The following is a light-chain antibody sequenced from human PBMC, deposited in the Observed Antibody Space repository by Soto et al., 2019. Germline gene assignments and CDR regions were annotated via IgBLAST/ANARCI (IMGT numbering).Light chain of an antibody. CDR3: QQYNSWPRS. CDR2: GAS. V-gene: IGKV3-15*01. CDR1: QIVSSN. Sequence: IVMTQSPATLSVSPGERATLSCRASQIVSSNLAWYQQKPGQAPRLLIYGASTRATGIPARFSGSGPRTEFTLTISSLQSEEFAVYSCQQYNSWPRSFGQGSKVDIK. J-gene: IGKJ1*01.